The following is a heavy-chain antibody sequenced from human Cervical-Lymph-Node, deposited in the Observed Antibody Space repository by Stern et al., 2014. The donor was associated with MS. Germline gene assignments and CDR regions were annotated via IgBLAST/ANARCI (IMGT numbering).Heavy chain of an antibody. CDR3: FCVGSTNEDDVFDL. CDR2: IKSKADGGTI. J-gene: IGHJ3*01. CDR1: GFTFNTAW. Sequence: EVQLVQSGGGLVKPGESLRLSCAGSGFTFNTAWMSWVRQAPGKGLEWVGRIKSKADGGTIDYAAPVKGRFTISRDDSKNTLYLQMNSLKTEDTAMYFCFCVGSTNEDDVFDLWGRGTLVTVSS. V-gene: IGHV3-15*01. D-gene: IGHD5/OR15-5a*01.